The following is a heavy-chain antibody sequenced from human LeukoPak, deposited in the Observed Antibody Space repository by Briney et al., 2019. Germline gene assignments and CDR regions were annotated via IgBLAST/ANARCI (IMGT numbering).Heavy chain of an antibody. CDR3: AKDRGYCSGGSCPEYYFDY. D-gene: IGHD2-15*01. Sequence: GGSLRLSCAASGFTFSSYAMSWVRQAPGKGLEWVSAISGSGGSTYYADSVKGRFTTSRDNSKNTLYLQINSLRAEDTAVYYCAKDRGYCSGGSCPEYYFDYWGQGTLVTVSS. CDR2: ISGSGGST. CDR1: GFTFSSYA. V-gene: IGHV3-23*01. J-gene: IGHJ4*02.